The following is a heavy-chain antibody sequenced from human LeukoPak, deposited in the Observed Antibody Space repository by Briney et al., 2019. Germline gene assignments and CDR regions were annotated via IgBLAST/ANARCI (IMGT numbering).Heavy chain of an antibody. J-gene: IGHJ4*02. CDR3: ARDADRYSSSWYVGWY. Sequence: SETLSLTCTVSGGSISSSIYHWGWIRQSPGKGLEWIGTVDNPGSTHYNPSLKSRVTISVDTSKNQFSLKLSSVTAADTAVYYCARDADRYSSSWYVGWYWGQGTLVTVSS. CDR1: GGSISSSIYH. D-gene: IGHD6-13*01. CDR2: VDNPGST. V-gene: IGHV4-39*07.